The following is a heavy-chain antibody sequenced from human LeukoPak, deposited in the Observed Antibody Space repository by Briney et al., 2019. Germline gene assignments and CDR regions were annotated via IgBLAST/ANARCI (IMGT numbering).Heavy chain of an antibody. CDR2: ISGSGGST. CDR3: AKVRGELLFYFYFDY. Sequence: GGSLRLSCAASGFTFSSYAMSWVRQAPGKGLEWVSAISGSGGSTYYADSVKGRFTISRDNSKNTLYLQMNSLRVEDTAVYYCAKVRGELLFYFYFDYWGQGTLVTVSS. V-gene: IGHV3-23*01. J-gene: IGHJ4*02. D-gene: IGHD1-26*01. CDR1: GFTFSSYA.